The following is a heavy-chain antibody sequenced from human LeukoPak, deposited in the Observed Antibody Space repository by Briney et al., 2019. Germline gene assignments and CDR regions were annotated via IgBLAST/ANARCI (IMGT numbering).Heavy chain of an antibody. CDR2: ISSSGSDI. V-gene: IGHV3-48*03. D-gene: IGHD3-16*01. CDR3: ARGLGANYY. CDR1: GFTFSSYE. J-gene: IGHJ4*02. Sequence: GGSLRLSCAASGFTFSSYEMNWVRQAPGKGLEWVSYISSSGSDIYYADSVKGRFTISRDNAKNSLYLHMNSLRAEDTAVYYCARGLGANYYWGQGTLVTVSS.